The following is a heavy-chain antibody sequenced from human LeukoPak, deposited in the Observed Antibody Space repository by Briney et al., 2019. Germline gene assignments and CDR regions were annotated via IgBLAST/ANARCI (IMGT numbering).Heavy chain of an antibody. Sequence: PSETLSLTCTVSGGSVNSGSYFWSWIRQPPGKGLEWIGSIYYSGSTNYNPSLKSRVTISVDTSKNQFSLKLSSVTAADTAVYYCARDNWNYGSSMDVWGQGTTVTVSS. D-gene: IGHD1-7*01. CDR1: GGSVNSGSYF. CDR2: IYYSGST. J-gene: IGHJ6*02. V-gene: IGHV4-61*01. CDR3: ARDNWNYGSSMDV.